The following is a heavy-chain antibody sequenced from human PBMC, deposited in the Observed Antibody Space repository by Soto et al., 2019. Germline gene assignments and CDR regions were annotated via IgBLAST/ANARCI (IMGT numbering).Heavy chain of an antibody. J-gene: IGHJ4*02. CDR2: ISYDGSNK. D-gene: IGHD3-22*01. CDR3: ASEGGPYYYDSSGYYGGYYFDY. V-gene: IGHV3-30*03. Sequence: QVQLVESGGGVVQPGRSLRLSCAASGFTFSSYGMHWVRQAPGKGLEWVAVISYDGSNKYYADSVKGRFTISRDNYKYVLFLQMNCLIAEDTAVYYCASEGGPYYYDSSGYYGGYYFDYWGQGTLVTVSS. CDR1: GFTFSSYG.